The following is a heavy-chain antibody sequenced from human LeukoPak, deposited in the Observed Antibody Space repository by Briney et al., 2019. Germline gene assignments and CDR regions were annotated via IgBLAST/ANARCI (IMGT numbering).Heavy chain of an antibody. V-gene: IGHV1-18*01. CDR2: ISVYNGNT. CDR3: ARTCSSSSCYRVH. Sequence: GASVKVSCKASGYTFANFGITWVRQAPGKGLEWMGWISVYNGNTNYAQNLQGRVTLTTDTSTSTAYMELRSLRSDDTALYYCARTCSSSSCYRVHWGQGTLVTVSS. CDR1: GYTFANFG. J-gene: IGHJ4*02. D-gene: IGHD2-2*02.